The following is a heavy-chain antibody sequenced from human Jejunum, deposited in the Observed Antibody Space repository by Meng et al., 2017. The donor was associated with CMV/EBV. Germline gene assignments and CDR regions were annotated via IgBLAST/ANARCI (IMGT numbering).Heavy chain of an antibody. V-gene: IGHV4-4*07. Sequence: VLLRGCGPGRLKPSDTLSLTWPVSGGSINSCYWSWIRQPAGKGLEWIGRINSSGSANYNPSLKSRVTMSVDTSKNQFSLKLTSVTAADTAIYYCVRDRLYFEYWGQGTRVTVSS. CDR3: VRDRLYFEY. CDR2: INSSGSA. J-gene: IGHJ4*02. CDR1: GGSINSCY.